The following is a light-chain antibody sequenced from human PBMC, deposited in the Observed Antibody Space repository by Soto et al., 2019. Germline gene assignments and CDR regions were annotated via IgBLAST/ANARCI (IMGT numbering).Light chain of an antibody. J-gene: IGKJ5*01. CDR1: QSLLHSNGYNY. Sequence: DIVMTQSPLSLPVTPGEPASISCRSSQSLLHSNGYNYLDWYLQKPGQSPQLLIYLGSNRASGVPDRFSGSGSGTDFTLKISSLRAEYVAVYYCLQVLQTPFTFGQGTLLEI. V-gene: IGKV2-28*01. CDR2: LGS. CDR3: LQVLQTPFT.